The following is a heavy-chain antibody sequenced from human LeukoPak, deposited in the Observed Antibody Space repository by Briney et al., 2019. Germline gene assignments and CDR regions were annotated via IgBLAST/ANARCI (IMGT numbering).Heavy chain of an antibody. J-gene: IGHJ4*02. CDR1: GFTLDDYG. D-gene: IGHD2-2*01. CDR2: INWNGGST. Sequence: GGSLRLSCAASGFTLDDYGMSWVRQAPGKGLEWVSGINWNGGSTGYADSVKGRFTISRDNAKNSLYLQMDSLRAEDTALYYCAREGARGYCSSTSCYPDYWGQGTLVTVSS. CDR3: AREGARGYCSSTSCYPDY. V-gene: IGHV3-20*04.